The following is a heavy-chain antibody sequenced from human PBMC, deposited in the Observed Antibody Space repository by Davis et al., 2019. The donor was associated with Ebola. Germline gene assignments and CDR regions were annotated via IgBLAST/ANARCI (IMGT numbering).Heavy chain of an antibody. J-gene: IGHJ6*02. CDR3: AKDGGYSSYYYYGMDV. Sequence: PGGSLRLSCAASGFTFDDYAMHWVRQAPGKGLEWVSGISWNSGSIGYADSVKGRFTISRDNAKNSLYLQMNSLRAEDTALYYCAKDGGYSSYYYYGMDVWGQGTTVTVSS. V-gene: IGHV3-9*01. CDR2: ISWNSGSI. CDR1: GFTFDDYA. D-gene: IGHD1-1*01.